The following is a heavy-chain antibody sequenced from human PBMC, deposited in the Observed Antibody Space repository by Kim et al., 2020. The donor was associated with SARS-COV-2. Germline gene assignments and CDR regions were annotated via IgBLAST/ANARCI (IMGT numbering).Heavy chain of an antibody. CDR3: ARLKARVWLYPSGSYGMDV. D-gene: IGHD3-10*01. CDR2: IDPSDSYT. V-gene: IGHV5-10-1*01. CDR1: GYSFTSYW. J-gene: IGHJ6*02. Sequence: GESLKISCKGSGYSFTSYWISWVRQMPGKGLEWMGRIDPSDSYTNYSPSFQGHVTISADKSISTAYLQWSSLKASDTAMYYCARLKARVWLYPSGSYGMDVWGQGTTVTDSS.